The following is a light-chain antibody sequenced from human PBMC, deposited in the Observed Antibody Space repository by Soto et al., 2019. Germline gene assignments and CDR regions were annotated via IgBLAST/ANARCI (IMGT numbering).Light chain of an antibody. Sequence: QSALTQPPSASGSPGQSVTISCTGTSSDVGGYNYVSWYQQHPGKAPKLMISEVSKWPSGVPDRFSGSKSGNTASLTVSGLQAEDEADYYCSSYAGSNNWVFGGGTKLTVL. CDR1: SSDVGGYNY. CDR2: EVS. V-gene: IGLV2-8*01. J-gene: IGLJ3*02. CDR3: SSYAGSNNWV.